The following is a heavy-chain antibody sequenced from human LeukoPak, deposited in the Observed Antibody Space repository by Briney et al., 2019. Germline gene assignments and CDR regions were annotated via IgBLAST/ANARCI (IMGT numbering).Heavy chain of an antibody. V-gene: IGHV3-9*03. CDR1: GFTLDDYA. CDR3: AKSSVRSIAVALEAFDI. D-gene: IGHD6-19*01. CDR2: ISWNSGSI. J-gene: IGHJ3*02. Sequence: SGGSLRLSCAASGFTLDDYAMHWVRQAPGKGLEWVSGISWNSGSIGYADSVKGRFTISRDNAKNSLYLQMNSLRAEDMALYYCAKSSVRSIAVALEAFDIWGQGTMVTVSS.